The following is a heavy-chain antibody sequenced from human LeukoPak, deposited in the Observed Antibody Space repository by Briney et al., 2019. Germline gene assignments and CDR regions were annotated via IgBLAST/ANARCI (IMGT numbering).Heavy chain of an antibody. CDR1: GFTFSSYA. CDR2: ISGSGAST. D-gene: IGHD1-26*01. Sequence: PGGSLRLSCAASGFTFSSYAMSWVRQAPGKGLEWISGISGSGASTYYADSVKGRFTISRDDSRNTLYLQMNSLRGDDTAVYYCAKDVGKWESLHFFDYWGQETLVTVSS. J-gene: IGHJ4*02. CDR3: AKDVGKWESLHFFDY. V-gene: IGHV3-23*01.